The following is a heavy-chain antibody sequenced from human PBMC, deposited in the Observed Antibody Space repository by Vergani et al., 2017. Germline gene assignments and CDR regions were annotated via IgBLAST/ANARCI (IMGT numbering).Heavy chain of an antibody. CDR2: IVVGSGNT. CDR3: AADRTTIFGLRYFDL. J-gene: IGHJ2*01. D-gene: IGHD5-24*01. V-gene: IGHV1-58*02. CDR1: GFTFTRSA. Sequence: QMQLVQSGPEVKKPGTSVKVSCKASGFTFTRSAMQWVRQARGQRLEWIGWIVVGSGNTNYAQKFQERVTITRDMSTSTAYMELSSLRSEDTAVYYCAADRTTIFGLRYFDLWGRGTLVTVSS.